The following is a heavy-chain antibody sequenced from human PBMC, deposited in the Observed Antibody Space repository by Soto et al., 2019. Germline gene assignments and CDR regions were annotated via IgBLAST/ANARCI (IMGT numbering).Heavy chain of an antibody. CDR1: GFTFSSYA. J-gene: IGHJ4*02. D-gene: IGHD6-19*01. CDR2: ISGSGGST. Sequence: GGSLRLSCAASGFTFSSYAMSWVRQAPGKGLEWVSAISGSGGSTYYADSVKGRFTISRANSKNTLYLQMNSLRAEDTAVYYCAKFIGSGWLFPDYWGQGTLVTVSS. V-gene: IGHV3-23*01. CDR3: AKFIGSGWLFPDY.